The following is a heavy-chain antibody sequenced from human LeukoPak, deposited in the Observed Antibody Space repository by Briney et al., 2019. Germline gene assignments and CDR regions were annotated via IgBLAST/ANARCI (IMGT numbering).Heavy chain of an antibody. Sequence: SETLSLTCAVSGGSISSYYWSWIRQPAGKGLEWIWRIYTSGSTNYNPSLKSRVTMSVDTSKNQFSLKLRSMTAADTAVYYCAGYAPYYHYYMDVWGKGTTVTVSS. V-gene: IGHV4-4*07. CDR2: IYTSGST. J-gene: IGHJ6*03. CDR1: GGSISSYY. CDR3: AGYAPYYHYYMDV. D-gene: IGHD1-1*01.